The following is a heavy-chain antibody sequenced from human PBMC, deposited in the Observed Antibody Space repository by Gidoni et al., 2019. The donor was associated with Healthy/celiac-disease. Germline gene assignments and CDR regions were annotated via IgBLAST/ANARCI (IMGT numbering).Heavy chain of an antibody. CDR1: GFTFSRYA. J-gene: IGHJ2*01. D-gene: IGHD1-1*01. CDR3: AKKGTEHYWYFDL. CDR2: ISGSGGST. Sequence: EVQLLASGGGLVQAGGSLRLACAASGFTFSRYAMRWVRQATGKGPESVSAISGSGGSTYWADSVQVRFTFFRDNAKNTLYLQMNSLRAEDTAVYYCAKKGTEHYWYFDLWGRGTLVTVSS. V-gene: IGHV3-23*01.